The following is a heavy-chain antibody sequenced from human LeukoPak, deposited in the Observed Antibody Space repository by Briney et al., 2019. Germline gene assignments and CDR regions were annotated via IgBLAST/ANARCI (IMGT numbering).Heavy chain of an antibody. CDR3: AKVLLWFGELLSYAFDI. V-gene: IGHV3-23*01. CDR1: GFTFSSYA. D-gene: IGHD3-10*01. J-gene: IGHJ3*02. CDR2: ISGSGGST. Sequence: GGSLRLSCAASGFTFSSYAMSWVRQAPGKGLEWVSAISGSGGSTYYADSVKGRFTIPRDNSKNTLYLQMNSLRAEDMAAYYCAKVLLWFGELLSYAFDIWGQGTMVTVSS.